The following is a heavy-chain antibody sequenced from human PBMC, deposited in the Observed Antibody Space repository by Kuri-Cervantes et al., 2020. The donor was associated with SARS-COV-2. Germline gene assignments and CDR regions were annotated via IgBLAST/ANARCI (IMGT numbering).Heavy chain of an antibody. CDR1: GITVNSNY. J-gene: IGHJ5*02. Sequence: GGSLRLSCAASGITVNSNYMSWVRQAPGKGLEWVSIIYTGGDTYYADSVKGRFTIARDISKNTLYPQLNSLKNEDTAVYYCARVTVTMIVGGYWFDLWGQGTLVTVSS. CDR2: IYTGGDT. D-gene: IGHD3-22*01. CDR3: ARVTVTMIVGGYWFDL. V-gene: IGHV3-53*01.